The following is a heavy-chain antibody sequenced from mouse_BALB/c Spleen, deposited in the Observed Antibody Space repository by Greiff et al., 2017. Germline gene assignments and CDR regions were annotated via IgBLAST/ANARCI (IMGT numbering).Heavy chain of an antibody. CDR1: GFTFSSYA. V-gene: IGHV5-9-3*01. J-gene: IGHJ2*01. CDR2: ISSGGSYT. D-gene: IGHD1-1*01. Sequence: EVQLVESGGGLVKPGGSLKLSCAASGFTFSSYAMSWVRQTPEKRLEWVATISSGGSYTYYPDSVKGRFTISRDNAKNTLYLQMSSLRSEDTAMYYCARSDLLRYFDYWGQGTTLTVSS. CDR3: ARSDLLRYFDY.